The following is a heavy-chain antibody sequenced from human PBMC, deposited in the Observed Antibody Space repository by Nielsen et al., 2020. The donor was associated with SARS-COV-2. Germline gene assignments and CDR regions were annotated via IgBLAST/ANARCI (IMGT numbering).Heavy chain of an antibody. D-gene: IGHD2-15*01. CDR1: GYRFINNW. CDR2: IYPGDSDT. Sequence: GGSLRLSCKGSGYRFINNWIGWVRQMPGKGLEWMGIIYPGDSDTRYSPSFQGQVTISADKSNSTAYLQWSSLKASDTAMYYCARFLGYCTGGSCATDFYYYAMDVWGQGTTVTITS. J-gene: IGHJ6*02. V-gene: IGHV5-51*01. CDR3: ARFLGYCTGGSCATDFYYYAMDV.